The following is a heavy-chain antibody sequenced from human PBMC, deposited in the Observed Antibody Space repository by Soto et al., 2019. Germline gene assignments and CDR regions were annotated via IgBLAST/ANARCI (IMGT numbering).Heavy chain of an antibody. J-gene: IGHJ5*02. D-gene: IGHD2-2*01. CDR1: GGSFSGYY. CDR2: INHSGST. V-gene: IGHV4-34*01. Sequence: SETLSLTCAVYGGSFSGYYWSWIRQPPGKGLERIGEINHSGSTNYNPSLKSRVTISVDTSKNQFSLKLSSVTAADTAVYYCALGSGRIVVVPAAKGYWFDPWGQGTLVTVSS. CDR3: ALGSGRIVVVPAAKGYWFDP.